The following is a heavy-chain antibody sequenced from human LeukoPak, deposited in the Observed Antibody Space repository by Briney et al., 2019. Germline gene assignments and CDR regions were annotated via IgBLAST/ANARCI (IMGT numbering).Heavy chain of an antibody. J-gene: IGHJ4*02. CDR3: ARDRGSSGWYDY. D-gene: IGHD6-19*01. CDR2: IYYSGST. Sequence: SETLSLTCTVSGGSISSYYWSWIRQPPGKGLEWIGYIYYSGSTNYNPSLKSRVTISVDTSKNQFSLKLSSVTAADTAVYYCARDRGSSGWYDYWGQGTLVTVSS. CDR1: GGSISSYY. V-gene: IGHV4-59*01.